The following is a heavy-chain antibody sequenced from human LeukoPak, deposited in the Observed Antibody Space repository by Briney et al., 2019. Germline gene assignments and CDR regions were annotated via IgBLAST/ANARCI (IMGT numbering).Heavy chain of an antibody. CDR2: IRYDGNNK. D-gene: IGHD3-16*01. J-gene: IGHJ5*01. CDR1: GFTFSSSD. Sequence: GGSLRLSCAGSGFTFSSSDIYWVSQAPGKGLEWVAFIRYDGNNKYYADSVKVRLTITRDNSKNTLYLQMNSLRAADTAVYYCAKGYRDHLLILLDSWGQGTLVTVSS. CDR3: AKGYRDHLLILLDS. V-gene: IGHV3-30*02.